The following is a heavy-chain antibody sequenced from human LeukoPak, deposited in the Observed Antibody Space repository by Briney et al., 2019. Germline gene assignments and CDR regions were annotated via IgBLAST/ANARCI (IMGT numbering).Heavy chain of an antibody. D-gene: IGHD3-10*01. J-gene: IGHJ4*02. CDR2: IDPSDFYT. CDR1: GYSFTSYW. Sequence: PGESLKISCKGSGYSFTSYWISWVRQIPGKGLEWMRRIDPSDFYTNYSPPFQAHVTISADKSNSTAYLQWSSLKGSDTAMYYWARGITMVRGVLTYYFDYWGQGTLVTVSS. CDR3: ARGITMVRGVLTYYFDY. V-gene: IGHV5-10-1*01.